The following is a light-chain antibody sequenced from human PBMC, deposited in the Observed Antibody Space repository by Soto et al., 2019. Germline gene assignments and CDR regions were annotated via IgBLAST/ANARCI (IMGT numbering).Light chain of an antibody. V-gene: IGKV1-5*03. J-gene: IGKJ2*01. CDR1: QSISSW. Sequence: DIQMTQSPSTLSASVGDRVTITCRASQSISSWLAWYQQKPGKAPKLLIYKASSLESGVPSRFSGSGSGTEFTLNISSLQPDDFATYYCQQYNSFSGYTFGKVTKLEIK. CDR3: QQYNSFSGYT. CDR2: KAS.